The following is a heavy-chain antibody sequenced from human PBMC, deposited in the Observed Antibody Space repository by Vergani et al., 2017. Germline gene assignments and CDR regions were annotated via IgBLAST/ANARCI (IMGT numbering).Heavy chain of an antibody. CDR3: ARPHGDILPPDPQRLDY. CDR2: INPSGGST. V-gene: IGHV1-46*03. CDR1: GYTFTNYY. D-gene: IGHD2-2*01. Sequence: QVLLVQSGAEVKKPGASVRVSCKTSGYTFTNYYIHWVRQAPGQGLEWWGIINPSGGSTTYAQKFQGRLTMTRDTTTSTVYMDLSNLRSEDTAVYYCARPHGDILPPDPQRLDYWGQGTLVTVSS. J-gene: IGHJ4*02.